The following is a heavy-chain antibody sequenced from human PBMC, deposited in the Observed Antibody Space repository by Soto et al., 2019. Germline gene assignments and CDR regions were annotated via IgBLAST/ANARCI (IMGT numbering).Heavy chain of an antibody. CDR2: IDPSDSYT. V-gene: IGHV5-10-1*01. CDR3: ALLPPRVRGGYYYYGMDV. J-gene: IGHJ6*02. CDR1: GYSFTSYW. D-gene: IGHD3-10*01. Sequence: EVQLVQSGAEVKKPGESLRISCKGSGYSFTSYWIIGVRQMPGKGVEWIGRIDPSDSYTNYSPSVQGHVTIAADKSISTAYMKWSRLKASDTAMYYCALLPPRVRGGYYYYGMDVWGQGTTVTVS.